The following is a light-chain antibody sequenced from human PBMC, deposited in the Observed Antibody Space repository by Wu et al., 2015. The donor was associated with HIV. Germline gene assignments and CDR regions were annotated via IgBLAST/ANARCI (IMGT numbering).Light chain of an antibody. Sequence: ELVLTQSPDTLSLSPGERATLSCRASQSVTSTYLSWYQQKPGQSPRLLIYGASSRATGLPDRFSGSGSGTDFTLTISRLEPEDFAVYYCQHYKTFGKGPRWKSN. CDR1: QSVTSTY. V-gene: IGKV3-20*01. CDR3: QHYKT. J-gene: IGKJ1*01. CDR2: GAS.